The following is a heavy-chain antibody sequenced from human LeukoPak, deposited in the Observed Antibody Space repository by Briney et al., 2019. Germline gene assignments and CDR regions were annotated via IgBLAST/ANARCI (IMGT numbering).Heavy chain of an antibody. CDR3: AKFLYSSSWYHGGDYYYYMDV. CDR2: ISAYNGNT. V-gene: IGHV1-18*01. CDR1: GYTFTSYG. Sequence: GASVKVSCKASGYTFTSYGISWVRQAPGQGLEWMGWISAYNGNTNYAQKLQGRVTMTTDTSTSTAYMELRSLRSDDPAVYYCAKFLYSSSWYHGGDYYYYMDVWGKGTMVTVSS. D-gene: IGHD6-13*01. J-gene: IGHJ6*03.